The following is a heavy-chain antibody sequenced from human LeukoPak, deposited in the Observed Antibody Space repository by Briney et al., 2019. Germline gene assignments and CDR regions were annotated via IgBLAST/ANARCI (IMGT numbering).Heavy chain of an antibody. CDR3: ARAPLYCSGGSCYPDASPLDV. J-gene: IGHJ6*04. CDR1: GFTFSSYW. CDR2: IKQDGSEK. Sequence: GGSLRLSCAASGFTFSSYWMSWVRQAPGKGLEWVANIKQDGSEKYYVDSVKGRFTISRDNAKNSLYLQTNSLRAEDTAVYYCARAPLYCSGGSCYPDASPLDVWGKGTTVTVSS. V-gene: IGHV3-7*01. D-gene: IGHD2-15*01.